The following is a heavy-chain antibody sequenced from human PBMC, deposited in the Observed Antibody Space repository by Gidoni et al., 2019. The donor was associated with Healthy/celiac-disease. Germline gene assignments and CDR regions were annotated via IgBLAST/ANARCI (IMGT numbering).Heavy chain of an antibody. CDR2: ISYDGSNK. V-gene: IGHV3-30-3*01. Sequence: QVQLVESGGGVVQPGRSLRLSCAASGFTFSSYAMHWVRQAPGKGLEWVAVISYDGSNKYYADSVKGRFTISRDNSKNTLYLQMNSLRAEDTAVYYCARDGGYSGYGQLGYFDYWGQGTLVTVSS. CDR3: ARDGGYSGYGQLGYFDY. CDR1: GFTFSSYA. J-gene: IGHJ4*02. D-gene: IGHD5-12*01.